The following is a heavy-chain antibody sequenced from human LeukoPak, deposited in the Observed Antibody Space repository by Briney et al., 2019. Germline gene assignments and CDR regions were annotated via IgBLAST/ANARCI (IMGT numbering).Heavy chain of an antibody. V-gene: IGHV4-59*08. Sequence: SETLSLTCTVSGNSISSYYWSLIRQPPGKGLEWIGYIYYSGSTNYNPSLKSRVTISVDTSKNQFSLKLSSVTAADTAVYYCARHGEGYNSNWYLNWFDPWGQGTLVTVSS. CDR2: IYYSGST. D-gene: IGHD6-13*01. CDR3: ARHGEGYNSNWYLNWFDP. J-gene: IGHJ5*02. CDR1: GNSISSYY.